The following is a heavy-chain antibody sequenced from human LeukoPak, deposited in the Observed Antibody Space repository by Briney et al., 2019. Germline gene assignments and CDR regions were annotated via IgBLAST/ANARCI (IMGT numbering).Heavy chain of an antibody. CDR1: GFTFGEYA. V-gene: IGHV3-49*04. CDR3: AREEDGSGSYWGENY. CDR2: IRSKAYGGTT. D-gene: IGHD3-10*01. J-gene: IGHJ4*02. Sequence: PGRSLRLSCTASGFTFGEYAMSWVRQAPGRGLEWVGFIRSKAYGGTTEYAASVKGRFNISRDDSKSIAYLQMNSLKTEDTAVYYCAREEDGSGSYWGENYWGQGTLVTVSS.